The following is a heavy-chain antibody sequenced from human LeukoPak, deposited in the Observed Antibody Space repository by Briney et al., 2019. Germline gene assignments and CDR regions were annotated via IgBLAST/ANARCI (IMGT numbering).Heavy chain of an antibody. V-gene: IGHV3-66*02. Sequence: PGGSLRLSCAASGFTVSSNYMSWVRQAPGKGLEWVSVTYSGGSTYYADSVKGRVTISRDNSKNTLYLQMNSLRAEDTAVYYCARGLYYYYMDVWGKGTTVTVSS. J-gene: IGHJ6*03. CDR1: GFTVSSNY. CDR2: TYSGGST. CDR3: ARGLYYYYMDV.